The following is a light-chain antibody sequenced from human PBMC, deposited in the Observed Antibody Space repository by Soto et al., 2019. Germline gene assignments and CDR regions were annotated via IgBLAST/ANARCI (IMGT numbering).Light chain of an antibody. J-gene: IGLJ1*01. CDR1: RSDVGGYNY. V-gene: IGLV2-8*01. CDR2: EVN. Sequence: QSALTQPPSASGSPGQSVTISCTGTRSDVGGYNYVSWYQQYPGKAPKLMIYEVNQRPSGVPDRFSGSKSGNTASLTVSGLQAEDEADYYCSSYAGSNNYVFGTGTKLTVL. CDR3: SSYAGSNNYV.